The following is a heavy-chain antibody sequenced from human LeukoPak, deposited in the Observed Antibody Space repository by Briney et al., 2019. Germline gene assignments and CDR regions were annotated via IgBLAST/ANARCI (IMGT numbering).Heavy chain of an antibody. J-gene: IGHJ5*02. CDR2: INAGNSNT. Sequence: ASVKVSCKASGYTFTSYAMHWVRQAPGQRLEWMGWINAGNSNTKYSQKFQGRVTITRDTSASTAYMELSSLRSEDTAVYYCARDRGSGSYIVFDPWGQGTLVTVSS. D-gene: IGHD3-10*01. CDR1: GYTFTSYA. CDR3: ARDRGSGSYIVFDP. V-gene: IGHV1-3*01.